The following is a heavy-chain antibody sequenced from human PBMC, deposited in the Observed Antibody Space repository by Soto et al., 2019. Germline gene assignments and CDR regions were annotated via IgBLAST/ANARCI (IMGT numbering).Heavy chain of an antibody. D-gene: IGHD3-22*01. CDR1: GFTFSSYA. V-gene: IGHV3-64D*06. Sequence: HPGGSLRLSCSASGFTFSSYAMHWVRQAPGKGLEYVSAISSNGGSTYYADSVKGRFTISRDNSKNTLYLQMSSLRAEDTAVYYCVKGRGKAAYDSSGYYSSEDYWGQGTLVTVSS. J-gene: IGHJ4*02. CDR2: ISSNGGST. CDR3: VKGRGKAAYDSSGYYSSEDY.